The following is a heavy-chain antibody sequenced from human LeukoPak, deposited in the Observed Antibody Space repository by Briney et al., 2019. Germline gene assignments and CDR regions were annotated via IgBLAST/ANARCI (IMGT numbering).Heavy chain of an antibody. Sequence: GGSLRLSCAASGFTFTNYWMSWVRQAPGTGLEWVANIKQDGNEKYYVDSVRGRFTITRDNAKNSLYLQMNGLRAEDTAVYYCARGGTSGYSSSLHFWGGNYYFDYWGQGTLVTVSS. CDR3: ARGGTSGYSSSLHFWGGNYYFDY. CDR2: IKQDGNEK. D-gene: IGHD6-13*01. V-gene: IGHV3-7*01. CDR1: GFTFTNYW. J-gene: IGHJ4*02.